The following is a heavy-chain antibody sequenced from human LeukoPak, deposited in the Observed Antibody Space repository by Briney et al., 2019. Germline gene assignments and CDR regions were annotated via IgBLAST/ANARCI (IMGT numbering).Heavy chain of an antibody. D-gene: IGHD2-15*01. V-gene: IGHV3-7*01. CDR3: ARHLRQDTRHFYFDS. Sequence: PGGSLRLSCAASGFTFSTYWMSWVRQAPGKGLESVAKIKEDGSDKYYVDSVKGRFTISRDNGKNSLYLQMNSLRAEDTAVYYCARHLRQDTRHFYFDSWGQGTLVTVSS. J-gene: IGHJ4*02. CDR1: GFTFSTYW. CDR2: IKEDGSDK.